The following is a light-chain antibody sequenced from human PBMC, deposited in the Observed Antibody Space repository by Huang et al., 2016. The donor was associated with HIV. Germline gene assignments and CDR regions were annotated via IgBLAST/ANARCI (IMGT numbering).Light chain of an antibody. CDR1: QTINPY. Sequence: ILLTQSPATLSLSPGERTTLSCKASQTINPYLAWYQQKPGQAPRLLIYDASIRATETTGRVRGSGAGTDFTLTITNLEPEDFAVYFCQQRSNWPPFTCGPGTKVDRK. CDR2: DAS. V-gene: IGKV3-11*01. CDR3: QQRSNWPPFT. J-gene: IGKJ3*01.